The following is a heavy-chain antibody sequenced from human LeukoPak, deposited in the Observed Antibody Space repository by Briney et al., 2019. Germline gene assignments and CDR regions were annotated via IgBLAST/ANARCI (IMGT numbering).Heavy chain of an antibody. CDR1: GGSISSYY. CDR3: ARSSGWYLESY. D-gene: IGHD6-19*01. CDR2: IYYSGST. V-gene: IGHV4-59*08. Sequence: SETLSLTCTVSGGSISSYYWSWIRQPPGKGLEWIGYIYYSGSTNYNPSLKSRVTISVDTSKNQFSLKLSSVTAADTAVYYCARSSGWYLESYWGQGTLVTVSS. J-gene: IGHJ4*02.